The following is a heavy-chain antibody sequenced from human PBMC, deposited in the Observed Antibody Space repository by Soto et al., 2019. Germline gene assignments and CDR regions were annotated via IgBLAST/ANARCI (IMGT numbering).Heavy chain of an antibody. V-gene: IGHV4-34*01. D-gene: IGHD3-3*01. CDR3: ARVEDGFWSGYYGSMDV. J-gene: IGHJ6*03. CDR2: INHSGST. Sequence: SETLSLTCAVYGGSFSGYYWSWIRQPPGKGLEWIGEINHSGSTNYNPSLKSRVTISVDTSKNQFSLKLSSVTAADTAVYYCARVEDGFWSGYYGSMDVWGKGTKVTVSS. CDR1: GGSFSGYY.